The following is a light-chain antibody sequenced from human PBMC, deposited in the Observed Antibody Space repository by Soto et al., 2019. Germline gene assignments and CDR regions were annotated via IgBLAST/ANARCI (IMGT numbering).Light chain of an antibody. Sequence: QSALTQPASVSGSPGQSITISCTGTSSDVGGYNYVSWYQQYPGKAPKFMIYDVSNRPSGVSNRFSGSKSGNTASLTISGLQAEDEADYYCSSYTISSFYVFGTGTKVTVL. CDR3: SSYTISSFYV. V-gene: IGLV2-14*01. J-gene: IGLJ1*01. CDR1: SSDVGGYNY. CDR2: DVS.